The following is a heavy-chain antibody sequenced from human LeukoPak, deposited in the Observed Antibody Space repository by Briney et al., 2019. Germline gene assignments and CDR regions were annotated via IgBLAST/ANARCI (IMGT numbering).Heavy chain of an antibody. D-gene: IGHD3-22*01. CDR3: ARSLHSSGYYSIDY. Sequence: GGSLRLSCAASGFTVSSNYMSWVRQAPGKGLEWVSVIYSGGSTYYADSVKGRFTISRDNSKNTLYLQMNSLRAEDTAVYYCARSLHSSGYYSIDYWGQGTLVTVSS. CDR2: IYSGGST. J-gene: IGHJ4*02. CDR1: GFTVSSNY. V-gene: IGHV3-53*01.